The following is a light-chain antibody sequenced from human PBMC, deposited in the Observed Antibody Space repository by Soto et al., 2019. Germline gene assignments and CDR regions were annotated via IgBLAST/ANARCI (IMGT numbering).Light chain of an antibody. J-gene: IGKJ1*01. CDR2: EAS. CDR3: QQYAFAPRT. V-gene: IGKV3-11*01. CDR1: QSVTNY. Sequence: EIVMTQSPATLSLSPWERATLSCRASQSVTNYLTWYQQKPGQAPRLLIYEASNRATGIPARFSGSGSGTDFTLTISRLEPEDFAVYYCQQYAFAPRTFGQGTRWIS.